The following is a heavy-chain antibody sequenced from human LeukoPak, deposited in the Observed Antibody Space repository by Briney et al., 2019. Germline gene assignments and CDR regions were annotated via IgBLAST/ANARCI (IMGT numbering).Heavy chain of an antibody. J-gene: IGHJ4*02. Sequence: GGSLRLSCAAQAFTFKYYYVSLSRQAPGKGLEWLSYISSSSSYTNYADSVKGRFTISRDNAKNSLYLQMNSLRAEDTAVYYSARGGAVTTVRCEQWGQGTLVTVSS. CDR3: ARGGAVTTVRCEQ. V-gene: IGHV3-11*05. D-gene: IGHD1-1*01. CDR2: ISSSSSYT. CDR1: AFTFKYYY.